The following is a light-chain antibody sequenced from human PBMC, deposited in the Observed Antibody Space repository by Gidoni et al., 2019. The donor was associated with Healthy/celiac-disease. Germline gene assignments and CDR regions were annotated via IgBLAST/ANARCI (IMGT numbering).Light chain of an antibody. Sequence: ESVLTQSPGTLSLSPGERATLSCRASQSVSSSYLAWYQQKPGQAPRLLIYGASSRATGIPDRFSGSGSGTDFTLTISRLEPEDFAVYYCQQYGSSPFFXGXTKVXIK. CDR3: QQYGSSPF. CDR1: QSVSSSY. J-gene: IGKJ4*01. CDR2: GAS. V-gene: IGKV3-20*01.